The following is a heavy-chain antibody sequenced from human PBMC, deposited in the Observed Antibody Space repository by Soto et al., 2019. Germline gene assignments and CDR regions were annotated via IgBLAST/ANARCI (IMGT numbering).Heavy chain of an antibody. V-gene: IGHV3-30*18. CDR2: ISYDGSNK. D-gene: IGHD3-3*01. CDR1: GFTFSRYG. J-gene: IGHJ6*02. CDR3: AKDLGYDFWSGYPRGMDV. Sequence: GGSLRLSCAASGFTFSRYGMHWVRQAPGKGLEWVAVISYDGSNKYYADSVKGRFTISRDNSKNTLYLQMNSLRAEDTAVYYCAKDLGYDFWSGYPRGMDVWGQGTTVTVSS.